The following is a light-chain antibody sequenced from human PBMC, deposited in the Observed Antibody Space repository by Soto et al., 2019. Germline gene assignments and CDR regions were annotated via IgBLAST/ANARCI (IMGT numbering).Light chain of an antibody. CDR2: GTS. CDR1: QSVSSN. J-gene: IGKJ5*01. V-gene: IGKV3-20*01. Sequence: EIVMTQSPATLSVSPGERATLSCRASQSVSSNLAWYQQKPGQAPRLLIYGTSSRATGIPDRFSGSGSGTDFTLTISRLEPEDFAVYYCQYYGSSHSNTFGQGTRLEI. CDR3: QYYGSSHSNT.